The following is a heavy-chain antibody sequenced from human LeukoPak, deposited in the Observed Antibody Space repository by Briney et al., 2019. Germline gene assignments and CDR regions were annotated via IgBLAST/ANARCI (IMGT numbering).Heavy chain of an antibody. V-gene: IGHV3-48*03. D-gene: IGHD2-15*01. CDR1: GFTLSSYE. J-gene: IGHJ4*02. CDR3: ARVGRDSQHLDY. Sequence: GGSPRLSCAASGFTLSSYEMNWVRQAPRKGLEWVSYITGSGDIIYYADSVKGRFTFSRDNAKNSLYLQMNSLRAEDTAVYYCARVGRDSQHLDYWGPGTLVTVST. CDR2: ITGSGDII.